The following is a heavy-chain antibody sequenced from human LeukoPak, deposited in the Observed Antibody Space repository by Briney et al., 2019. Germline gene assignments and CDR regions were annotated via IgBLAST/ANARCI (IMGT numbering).Heavy chain of an antibody. V-gene: IGHV4-34*01. CDR1: GGSFSGYY. CDR3: ARGRRIVVVPAAFYFDY. D-gene: IGHD2-2*01. J-gene: IGHJ4*02. CDR2: INHSGST. Sequence: SETLSLTCAGYGGSFSGYYWSWIRQPPGKGLEWIGEINHSGSTNYNPSLKSRVTISVDTSKNQFSLKLSSVTAADTAVYYCARGRRIVVVPAAFYFDYWGQGTLVTVSS.